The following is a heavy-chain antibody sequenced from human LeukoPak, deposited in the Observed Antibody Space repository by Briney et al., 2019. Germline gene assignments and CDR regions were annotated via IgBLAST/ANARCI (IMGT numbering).Heavy chain of an antibody. J-gene: IGHJ3*01. D-gene: IGHD6-13*01. CDR2: ITSSSSNI. V-gene: IGHV3-21*01. CDR3: ARASIAAAGTGAFDV. Sequence: PGGSLRLSCAASGFTFSTYTMNWVRQAPGKGLEWVSSITSSSSNIYYADSVKGRFTISRDNTRNSLYLQMNSLRAEDTSVYYCARASIAAAGTGAFDVWGQGTMVTVSS. CDR1: GFTFSTYT.